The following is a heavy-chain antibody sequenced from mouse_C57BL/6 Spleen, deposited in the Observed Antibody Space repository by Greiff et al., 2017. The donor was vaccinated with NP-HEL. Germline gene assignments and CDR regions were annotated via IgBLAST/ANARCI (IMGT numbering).Heavy chain of an antibody. CDR3: ARSLSYYDPSYYYAMDY. CDR1: GFTFSDYG. Sequence: EVKLMESGGGLVKPGGSLKLSCAASGFTFSDYGMHWVRQAPEKGLEWVAYISSGSSTIYYADTVKGRFTISRDNAKNTLFLQMTSLRSEDTAMYYCARSLSYYDPSYYYAMDYWGQGTSVTVSS. D-gene: IGHD2-4*01. CDR2: ISSGSSTI. J-gene: IGHJ4*01. V-gene: IGHV5-17*01.